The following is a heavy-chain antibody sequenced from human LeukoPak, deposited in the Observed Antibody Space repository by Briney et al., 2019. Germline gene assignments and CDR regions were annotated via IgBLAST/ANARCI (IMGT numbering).Heavy chain of an antibody. CDR1: GFTFSSYW. D-gene: IGHD6-19*01. CDR3: ARDKYSSGWPLYYFDY. CDR2: IKQDGSEK. V-gene: IGHV3-7*01. Sequence: GGSLRLSCAASGFTFSSYWMSWVRQAPGKGLEWVANIKQDGSEKYYVDSVKGRFTISRGNAKNSLYLQMNSLRAGDTAVYYCARDKYSSGWPLYYFDYWGQGTLVTVSS. J-gene: IGHJ4*02.